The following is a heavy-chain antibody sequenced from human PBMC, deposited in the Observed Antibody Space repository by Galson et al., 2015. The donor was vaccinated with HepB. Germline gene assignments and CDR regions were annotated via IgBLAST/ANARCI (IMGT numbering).Heavy chain of an antibody. CDR3: TREAVRVFDY. V-gene: IGHV3-49*04. D-gene: IGHD3-10*01. CDR2: IRSKAYGGTT. Sequence: SLRLSCAASGFTFGDYAMSWVRQAPGKGLEWVGFIRSKAYGGTTEYAASVKGRFTISRDDSKSIAYLQMNRLKTEDTAVYYCTREAVRVFDYWGQGTLVTVSS. J-gene: IGHJ4*02. CDR1: GFTFGDYA.